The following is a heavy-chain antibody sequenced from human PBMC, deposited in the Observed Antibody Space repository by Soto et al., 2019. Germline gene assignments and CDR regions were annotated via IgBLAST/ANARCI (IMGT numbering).Heavy chain of an antibody. D-gene: IGHD3-22*01. J-gene: IGHJ4*02. CDR3: ARSKYDSSGYYYDY. CDR1: GGSISSGGYS. V-gene: IGHV4-30-2*01. CDR2: IYHSGST. Sequence: SETLSLTCAVSGGSISSGGYSWSWIRQPPGKGLEWIGYIYHSGSTYYNLSLKSRVTISVDRSKNQFSLKLSSVTAADTAVYYCARSKYDSSGYYYDYWGQGTLVTVSS.